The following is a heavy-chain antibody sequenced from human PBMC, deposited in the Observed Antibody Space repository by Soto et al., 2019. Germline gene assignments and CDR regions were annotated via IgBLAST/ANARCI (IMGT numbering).Heavy chain of an antibody. CDR3: AKDNFRYDSSAYPFPPLDAFDM. V-gene: IGHV3-23*01. J-gene: IGHJ3*02. CDR2: ISGSGGST. D-gene: IGHD3-22*01. Sequence: PGGSLRLSCAASGFTFSSYAMSWVRQAPGKGLEWVSSISGSGGSTYYADSVKGRVTISRDKSKNTLYLQMNSLRAEDTAVYYCAKDNFRYDSSAYPFPPLDAFDMWGQGTMVTVSS. CDR1: GFTFSSYA.